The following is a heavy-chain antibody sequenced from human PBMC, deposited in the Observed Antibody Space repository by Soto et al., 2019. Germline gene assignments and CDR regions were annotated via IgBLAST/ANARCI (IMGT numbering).Heavy chain of an antibody. CDR1: GYTFYSHS. CDR3: ARCIQGDYYYGMDV. V-gene: IGHV1-18*01. Sequence: QAQLVQSGAEVRKPGASEKVSCKASGYTFYSHSISWVRQAPGQGLEWMGRINADYGNTQYAQKFRGRVTMXTXTXPTTVYMELTNLRSDDTAVYYCARCIQGDYYYGMDVWGQGTTVTVSS. J-gene: IGHJ6*02. CDR2: INADYGNT. D-gene: IGHD5-18*01.